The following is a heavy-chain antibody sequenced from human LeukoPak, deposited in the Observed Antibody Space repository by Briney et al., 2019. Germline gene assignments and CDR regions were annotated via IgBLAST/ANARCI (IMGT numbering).Heavy chain of an antibody. CDR3: ASYIAAAGCFDY. CDR1: GGSISSGGYS. CDR2: IYHSGST. V-gene: IGHV4-30-2*01. D-gene: IGHD6-13*01. Sequence: PSETLSLTCAVSGGSISSGGYSWSWIRQPPGKGLEWIGYIYHSGSTYYNPSLKSRVTISVDRSKNQFSLKLSSVTAADTAEYYCASYIAAAGCFDYWGQGTLVTVSS. J-gene: IGHJ4*02.